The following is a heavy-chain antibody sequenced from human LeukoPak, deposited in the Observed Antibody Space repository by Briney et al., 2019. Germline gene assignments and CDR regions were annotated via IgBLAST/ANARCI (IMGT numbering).Heavy chain of an antibody. J-gene: IGHJ6*03. CDR1: GYTFTGCY. D-gene: IGHD1-14*01. Sequence: ASVKVSCKASGYTFTGCYMHWVRQAPGQGLEWMGWINPNSGGTNYAQKFQGRVTMTRDTSISTAYMELSRLRSDDTAVYYCAKEVSPDEPYYMDVWGKGTTVTISS. CDR2: INPNSGGT. V-gene: IGHV1-2*02. CDR3: AKEVSPDEPYYMDV.